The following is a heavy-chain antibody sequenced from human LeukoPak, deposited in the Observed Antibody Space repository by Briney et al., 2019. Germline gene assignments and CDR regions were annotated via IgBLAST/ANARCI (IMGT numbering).Heavy chain of an antibody. J-gene: IGHJ4*02. D-gene: IGHD3-16*01. V-gene: IGHV3-23*01. CDR1: GFTLRNYV. CDR2: ISAGGGTT. Sequence: PGGSLRLSCEVSGFTLRNYVMSWVRQAPGKGLEWVSGISAGGGTTYYAGSVKGRFTISEDDSKDTLYLHMKSLRPEDTAVYYCANDPNLIGAHWGQGTLVTVSS. CDR3: ANDPNLIGAH.